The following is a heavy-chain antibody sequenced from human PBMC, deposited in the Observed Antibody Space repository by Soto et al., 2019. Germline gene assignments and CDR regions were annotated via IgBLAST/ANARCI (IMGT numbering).Heavy chain of an antibody. V-gene: IGHV3-30*18. CDR2: ISYDGSNK. CDR3: AKDNTATVTVNYYYYGMDV. J-gene: IGHJ6*02. D-gene: IGHD4-17*01. CDR1: GFTFSNYG. Sequence: QVQLVESGGGVVQPGRSLRLSCAASGFTFSNYGMHWVRQAPGKGLECVAVISYDGSNKYYADSVKGRFTISRDNSKNTLYLQMNSLRAEHTAVYYCAKDNTATVTVNYYYYGMDVWGQGTTVTVSS.